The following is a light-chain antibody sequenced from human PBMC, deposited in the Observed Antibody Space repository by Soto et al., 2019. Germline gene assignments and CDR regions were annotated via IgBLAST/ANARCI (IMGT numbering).Light chain of an antibody. CDR1: QSVLYSSNNRNY. J-gene: IGKJ4*01. V-gene: IGKV4-1*01. Sequence: DIVMTQSPDSLAVSLGERATIYCKSSQSVLYSSNNRNYLAWYQQKPGQPPKLLIYWASTRESGVPDRFSGSGSGTDFTLTISSLQAEDVAVYYCQQYNSSPLTFGGGTRVEIK. CDR3: QQYNSSPLT. CDR2: WAS.